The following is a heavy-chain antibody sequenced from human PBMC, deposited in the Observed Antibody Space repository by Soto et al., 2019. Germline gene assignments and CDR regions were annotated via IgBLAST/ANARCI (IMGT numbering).Heavy chain of an antibody. J-gene: IGHJ4*02. CDR2: FSLSGTT. D-gene: IGHD2-8*02. V-gene: IGHV4-4*07. Sequence: SETLSLTCTVSGASITGTSYWSWIRQPAGKGLEWIGRFSLSGTTNYNPSLRSRVTMSADVSKNQFSLRLASVTAADTALYYCARGMTPPGAPAWYYFDSWGQGTLVTVSS. CDR1: GASITGTSY. CDR3: ARGMTPPGAPAWYYFDS.